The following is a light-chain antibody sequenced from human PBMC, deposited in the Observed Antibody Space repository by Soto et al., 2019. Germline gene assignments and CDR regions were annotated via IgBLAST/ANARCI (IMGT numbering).Light chain of an antibody. V-gene: IGKV2-28*01. CDR1: QSLLHSNGYNY. J-gene: IGKJ5*01. Sequence: DIVMTQSPLSPIVTPGEPASISCRSSQSLLHSNGYNYFDWHLQKPGQSPQLLIYLGSNRASGVPDRFSGSGSGAHFTLNISRVEAEDVGVYYCMQALQTPITSGHRRRPEI. CDR2: LGS. CDR3: MQALQTPIT.